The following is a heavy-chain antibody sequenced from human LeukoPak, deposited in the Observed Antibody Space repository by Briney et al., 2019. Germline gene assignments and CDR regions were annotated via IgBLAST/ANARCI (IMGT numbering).Heavy chain of an antibody. CDR3: ARDGKPLDV. J-gene: IGHJ6*02. CDR1: GFTFSSYS. D-gene: IGHD1-26*01. V-gene: IGHV3-21*01. Sequence: GGSLRLSCAASGFTFSSYSMSWVRQAPGKGLEWVSSISSSSSYIYYADSLKGRFTISRDNAKNSVYLQMNSLRAEDTVVYYCARDGKPLDVWGQGTTVTVSS. CDR2: ISSSSSYI.